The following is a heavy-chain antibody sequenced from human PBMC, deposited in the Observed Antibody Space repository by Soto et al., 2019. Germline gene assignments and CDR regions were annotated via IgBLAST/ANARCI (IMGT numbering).Heavy chain of an antibody. J-gene: IGHJ5*02. D-gene: IGHD2-15*01. CDR3: ARDLRMVAAATLGRWLDP. V-gene: IGHV1-18*01. CDR1: GYTFTSYD. CDR2: ISAYNGNT. Sequence: ASVKVSCKASGYTFTSYDISWVRQAPGQGLEWMGWISAYNGNTNYAQKLQGRVTMTTDTSTSTAYMELRSLRSDDTAVYYCARDLRMVAAATLGRWLDPWGQGTLVTVSS.